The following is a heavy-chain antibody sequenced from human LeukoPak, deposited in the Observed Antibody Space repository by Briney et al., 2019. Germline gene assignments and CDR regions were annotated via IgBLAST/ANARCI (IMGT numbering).Heavy chain of an antibody. V-gene: IGHV4-59*08. CDR1: GGSMNSYY. J-gene: IGHJ4*02. D-gene: IGHD3-9*01. CDR2: IYYSGST. CDR3: ARHVWLQPFDY. Sequence: SETLCLTCSVSGGSMNSYYWSWIRQSPGKGLEWIGYIYYSGSTNYNPSLKSRVTISVDTSKNQFSLELSSVTAADTAVYYCARHVWLQPFDYWGKGTLVTVSS.